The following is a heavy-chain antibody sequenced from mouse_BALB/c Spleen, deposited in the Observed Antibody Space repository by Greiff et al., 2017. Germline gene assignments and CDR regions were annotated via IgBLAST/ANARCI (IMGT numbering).Heavy chain of an antibody. CDR1: GYTFTSYW. J-gene: IGHJ2*01. CDR2: IDPSDSYT. D-gene: IGHD1-1*01. Sequence: QVQLQQPGAELVKPGASVKMSCKASGYTFTSYWMHWVKQRPGQGLEWIGTIDPSDSYTSYNQKFKGKATLTVDTSSSTAYMQLSSLTSEDSAVYYCTWLLRLDYWGQGTTLTVSS. CDR3: TWLLRLDY. V-gene: IGHV1S127*01.